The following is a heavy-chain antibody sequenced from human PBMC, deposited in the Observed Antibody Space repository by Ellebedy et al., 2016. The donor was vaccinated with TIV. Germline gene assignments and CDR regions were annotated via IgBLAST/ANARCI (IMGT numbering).Heavy chain of an antibody. D-gene: IGHD3-3*01. CDR3: AKSDDFWSGLIDY. CDR2: ISGSGGST. Sequence: GESLKISXAASGFTFSSYAMSWVRQAPGKGLEWVSAISGSGGSTNYADSVKGRFSISRDNAKNTLYLQMNSLKAEDTAVYYCAKSDDFWSGLIDYWGQGTLVTVSS. CDR1: GFTFSSYA. J-gene: IGHJ4*02. V-gene: IGHV3-23*01.